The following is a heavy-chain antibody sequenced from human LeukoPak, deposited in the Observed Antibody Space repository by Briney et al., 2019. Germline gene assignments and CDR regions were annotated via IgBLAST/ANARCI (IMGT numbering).Heavy chain of an antibody. D-gene: IGHD5-12*01. J-gene: IGHJ3*02. CDR3: ARLSWLRHAFDI. Sequence: GASVKVSCKASGYTFSGFYIYGVRQAPGQGLEWMGWINPNSGGTNYAQKFQGRVTMTRDTSISTAYMELSRLRSDDTAVYYCARLSWLRHAFDIWGQGTMVTVSS. CDR2: INPNSGGT. CDR1: GYTFSGFY. V-gene: IGHV1-2*02.